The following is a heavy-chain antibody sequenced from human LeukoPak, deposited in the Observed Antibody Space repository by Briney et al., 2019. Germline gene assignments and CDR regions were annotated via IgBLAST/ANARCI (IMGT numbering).Heavy chain of an antibody. CDR1: GYTFTNYG. V-gene: IGHV1-18*01. D-gene: IGHD3-22*01. J-gene: IGHJ5*02. CDR2: ISGYNGYT. Sequence: ASENVSCKASGYTFTNYGISWVRQAPGQGLEWMGWISGYNGYTHYAHNLQGRVTMTTDTSTSTAYMELRSLRSDDTAVYYCARDEARYSSGYYPNWFDPWGQGTLVTVPS. CDR3: ARDEARYSSGYYPNWFDP.